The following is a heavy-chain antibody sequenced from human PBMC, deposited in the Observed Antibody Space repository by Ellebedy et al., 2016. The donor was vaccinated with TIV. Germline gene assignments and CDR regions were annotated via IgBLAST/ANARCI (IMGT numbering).Heavy chain of an antibody. V-gene: IGHV1-69*13. D-gene: IGHD3-3*01. CDR2: IIPIFGTA. CDR1: GGTFSSYA. J-gene: IGHJ6*02. CDR3: ARDSMYYDFWSYYGMDV. Sequence: SVKVSXKASGGTFSSYAISWVRQAPGQGLEWMGGIIPIFGTANYAQKFQGRVTITADESTSTAYMELSSLRSEDTAVYYCARDSMYYDFWSYYGMDVWGQGTTVTVSS.